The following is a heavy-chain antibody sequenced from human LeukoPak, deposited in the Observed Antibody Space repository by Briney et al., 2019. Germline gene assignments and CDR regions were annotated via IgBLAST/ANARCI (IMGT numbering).Heavy chain of an antibody. J-gene: IGHJ5*02. CDR1: GYTFTGYY. CDR2: INPNSGGT. Sequence: ASVKVSCKASGYTFTGYYMHWVRQAPGQGLEWMGWINPNSGGTNYAQKFQGRVTMTRDTSISTAYMELSRLRSDDTAVYYCARWGYCSSTSCYTDYNWFDPWGQGTLDTVSS. D-gene: IGHD2-2*02. CDR3: ARWGYCSSTSCYTDYNWFDP. V-gene: IGHV1-2*02.